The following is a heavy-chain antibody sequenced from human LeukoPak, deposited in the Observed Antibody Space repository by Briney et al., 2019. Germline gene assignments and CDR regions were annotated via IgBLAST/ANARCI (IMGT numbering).Heavy chain of an antibody. Sequence: SEALSLTWTVSGGSISSSSYYWGWIRQPPGKGLEWIGSIYYGGSTYYNPSLKSRVTISVDTSKNQFSLKLSSVTAADTAVYYCARDHRRYTAMVADSYNWNYFYWFDPWGQGTLVTVSS. CDR2: IYYGGST. J-gene: IGHJ5*02. D-gene: IGHD1-7*01. CDR1: GGSISSSSYY. CDR3: ARDHRRYTAMVADSYNWNYFYWFDP. V-gene: IGHV4-39*07.